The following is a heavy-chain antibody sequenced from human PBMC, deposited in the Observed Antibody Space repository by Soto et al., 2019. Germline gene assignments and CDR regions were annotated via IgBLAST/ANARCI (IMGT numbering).Heavy chain of an antibody. J-gene: IGHJ4*02. CDR2: IYYSGST. CDR3: ARDGVGANGFDY. V-gene: IGHV4-59*01. D-gene: IGHD1-26*01. Sequence: QVQLHESGPGLVKPSETLSLTCTVSGGSISSYYWSWIRQPPGKGLEWIGYIYYSGSTNYNPSLKSRVTISVDTSKNQFSLKLSSVTAADTAVYYCARDGVGANGFDYWGQGTLVTVSS. CDR1: GGSISSYY.